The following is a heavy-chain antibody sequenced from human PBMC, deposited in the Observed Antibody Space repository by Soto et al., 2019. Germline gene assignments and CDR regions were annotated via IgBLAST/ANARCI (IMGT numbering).Heavy chain of an antibody. CDR3: ARGVGSRFLEWLFPGH. CDR1: GGSISSYY. V-gene: IGHV4-59*01. D-gene: IGHD3-3*01. J-gene: IGHJ4*02. CDR2: IYYNGST. Sequence: SETLSLTCTVSGGSISSYYWSWIRQPPGKGLERIGYIYYNGSTNYNPSNKSRVTISVDTSKNQFSLKLSSVTAADTAVYYCARGVGSRFLEWLFPGHWGQGTLVT.